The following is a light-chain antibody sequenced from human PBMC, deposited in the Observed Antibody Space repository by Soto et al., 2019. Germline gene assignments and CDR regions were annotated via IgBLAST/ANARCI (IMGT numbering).Light chain of an antibody. Sequence: QTVVTQEPSFSVSPGGTVTLTCGLSSGSVSPSYYPSWFQQTPGQAPRTLIYSTNTRSSGVPDRFSGSILGNKAALTITGAQADDESDYYCVLYMGSGIWVFSGGTKLTVL. V-gene: IGLV8-61*01. CDR1: SGSVSPSYY. CDR3: VLYMGSGIWV. CDR2: STN. J-gene: IGLJ3*02.